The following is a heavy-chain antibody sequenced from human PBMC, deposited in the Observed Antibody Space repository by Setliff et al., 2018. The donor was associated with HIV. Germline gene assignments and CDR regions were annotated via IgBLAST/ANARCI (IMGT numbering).Heavy chain of an antibody. V-gene: IGHV1-69*13. D-gene: IGHD5-18*01. CDR1: GGTFSGYA. Sequence: SVKVSRKASGGTFSGYAISWVRQAPGQGLELMGGIIPIFGTANYAQKFQGRVTITADESTSTAYMELRRLRSEDTAVDYCAREGFGNTGGIAMVVLDYWGQGTLVTVSS. CDR3: AREGFGNTGGIAMVVLDY. CDR2: IIPIFGTA. J-gene: IGHJ4*02.